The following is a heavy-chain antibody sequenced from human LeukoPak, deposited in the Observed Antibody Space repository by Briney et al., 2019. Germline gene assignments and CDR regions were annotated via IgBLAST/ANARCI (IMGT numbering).Heavy chain of an antibody. CDR3: ARDRYYYDSSGYSDY. Sequence: GGSLRLSCAVSGFSFDTYWMTWVRQAPGKGLEWVANIKQDGSEKYYVDSVKGRFTISRDNAKNSLYLQMNSLRAEDTAVYYCARDRYYYDSSGYSDYWGQGTLVTVSS. J-gene: IGHJ4*02. CDR2: IKQDGSEK. CDR1: GFSFDTYW. D-gene: IGHD3-22*01. V-gene: IGHV3-7*01.